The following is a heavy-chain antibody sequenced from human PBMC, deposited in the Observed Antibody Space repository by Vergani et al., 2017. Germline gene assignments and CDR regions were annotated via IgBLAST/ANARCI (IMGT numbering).Heavy chain of an antibody. CDR3: ARVNTETNGHLYYYYYMDV. J-gene: IGHJ6*03. CDR2: IDHTGRP. V-gene: IGHV4-34*01. Sequence: QVQLQQWGGGLLKPSETLSLTCVVLGWSFTSYHWTWIRQSPGEGLEWVGDIDHTGRPEYNPSLKSRLTMSVDKSRNQFSLTLNSVTATDTAIYFCARVNTETNGHLYYYYYMDVWGQGTAVTVS. CDR1: GWSFTSYH. D-gene: IGHD4-11*01.